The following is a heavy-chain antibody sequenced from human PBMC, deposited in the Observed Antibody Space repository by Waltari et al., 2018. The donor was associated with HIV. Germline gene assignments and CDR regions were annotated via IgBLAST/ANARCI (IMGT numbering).Heavy chain of an antibody. CDR3: VKEHQYSHSWYSYYGMDV. D-gene: IGHD6-13*01. V-gene: IGHV3-23*01. J-gene: IGHJ6*02. CDR2: ISGSGGST. Sequence: EVQVLESGGALVQPGGYLRLSCAASGFTFSNYGMSWVRQAPGKGLEWVSTISGSGGSTYYADSVKGRFTVSRDNSKNTLYLQMNSLRAEDTAVYFCVKEHQYSHSWYSYYGMDVWGQGP. CDR1: GFTFSNYG.